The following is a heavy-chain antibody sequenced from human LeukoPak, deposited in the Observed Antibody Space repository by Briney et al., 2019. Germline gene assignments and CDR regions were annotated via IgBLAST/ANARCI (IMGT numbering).Heavy chain of an antibody. CDR2: INHSGST. Sequence: SETLSLTCAVYGWSFSGYYWSWIRQPPGKGLEWIGEINHSGSTNYNPSLKSRVTISVDTSKNQFSLKLSSVTAADTAVYYYARVGSRYYYYGMDVWGQGTTVTVSS. J-gene: IGHJ6*02. V-gene: IGHV4-34*01. CDR1: GWSFSGYY. CDR3: ARVGSRYYYYGMDV. D-gene: IGHD2-15*01.